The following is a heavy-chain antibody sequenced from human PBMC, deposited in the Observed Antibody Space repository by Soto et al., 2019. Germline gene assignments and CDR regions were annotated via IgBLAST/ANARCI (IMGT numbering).Heavy chain of an antibody. CDR2: ISYDGSNK. Sequence: QVQLVESGGGVVQPGRSLRLSCAASGFTFSSYAMHWVRQAPGKGLEWVAVISYDGSNKYYADSVKGRFTISRDNSKNTLYMQMNSLRDDDTAVYYCASTLEVWGKGTKVNVSS. CDR3: ASTLEV. J-gene: IGHJ6*04. CDR1: GFTFSSYA. V-gene: IGHV3-30-3*01.